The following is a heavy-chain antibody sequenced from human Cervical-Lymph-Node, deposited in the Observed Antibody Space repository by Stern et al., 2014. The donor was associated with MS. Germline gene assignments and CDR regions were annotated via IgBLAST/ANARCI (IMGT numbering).Heavy chain of an antibody. CDR2: MSSDGETL. CDR1: GFSLNTYG. Sequence: VQLVESGGGVVQPGGSLRLSCATSGFSLNTYGVHWVRQAPGQGLECVTLMSSDGETLVYVDSVKGRFTVSRDTSNNTVYLQMNSLRIEDTGLYFCAQGGYYGIQWGQGTLVTVSS. J-gene: IGHJ4*02. D-gene: IGHD3-10*01. CDR3: AQGGYYGIQ. V-gene: IGHV3-30*18.